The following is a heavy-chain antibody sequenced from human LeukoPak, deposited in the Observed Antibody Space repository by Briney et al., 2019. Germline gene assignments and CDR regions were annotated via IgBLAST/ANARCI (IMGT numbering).Heavy chain of an antibody. J-gene: IGHJ4*02. Sequence: GESLKISCRGSGYSFTSYWIGWVRQMPGKGLEWMGIIYPGDSDTRYSPSFQGQVTVSADKSISPAYLQWSSLKASDTAMYYCASLPYYDCSGSLRDFAYWGQGTLVTVSS. V-gene: IGHV5-51*01. CDR3: ASLPYYDCSGSLRDFAY. CDR1: GYSFTSYW. D-gene: IGHD3-22*01. CDR2: IYPGDSDT.